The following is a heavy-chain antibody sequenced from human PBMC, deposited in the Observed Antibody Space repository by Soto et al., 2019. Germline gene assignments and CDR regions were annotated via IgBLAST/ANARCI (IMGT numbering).Heavy chain of an antibody. CDR3: AKADGEQWLIPHLDN. D-gene: IGHD6-19*01. CDR1: GFNFKKFA. CDR2: ISCCGGST. Sequence: EVQLSESGGGVVQPGGSLRLSCEASGFNFKKFAMGWVRQAPGEGLEWVSGISCCGGSTFYADSVKGRFSLARDDSKNTLSLQLNSLRVEDTAHYYCAKADGEQWLIPHLDNWGQGTLVTVS. V-gene: IGHV3-23*01. J-gene: IGHJ4*02.